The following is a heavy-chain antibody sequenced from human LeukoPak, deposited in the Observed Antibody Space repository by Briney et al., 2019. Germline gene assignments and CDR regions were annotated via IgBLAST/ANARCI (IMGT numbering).Heavy chain of an antibody. CDR1: GFTFSSYS. CDR3: ARDHGSSSPDYYFDY. CDR2: ISTGSSTI. J-gene: IGHJ4*02. V-gene: IGHV3-48*01. D-gene: IGHD6-6*01. Sequence: SGGSLTLSCAASGFTFSSYSMNWVRQAPGKGLEWVSYISTGSSTIYYADSVKGRFTISRDNAKNSLYLQVSSLRAEDTAVYYCARDHGSSSPDYYFDYWGQGTLVTVSS.